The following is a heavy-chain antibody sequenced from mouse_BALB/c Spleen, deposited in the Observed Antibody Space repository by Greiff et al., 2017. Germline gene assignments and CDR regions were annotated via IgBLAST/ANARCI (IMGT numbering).Heavy chain of an antibody. Sequence: EVMLVESGGGLVKPGGSLKLSCAASGFTFSSYAMSWVRQTPEKRLEWVASISSGGSTYYPDSVKGRFTISRDNARNILYLQMSSLRSEDTAMYYCAKNWEDAMDYWGQGTSVTVSS. CDR1: GFTFSSYA. D-gene: IGHD4-1*01. CDR3: AKNWEDAMDY. CDR2: ISSGGST. V-gene: IGHV5-6-5*01. J-gene: IGHJ4*01.